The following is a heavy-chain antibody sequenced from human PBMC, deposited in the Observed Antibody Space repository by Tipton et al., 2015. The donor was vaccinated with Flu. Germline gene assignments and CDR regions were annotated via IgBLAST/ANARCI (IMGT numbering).Heavy chain of an antibody. Sequence: SLRLSCAASGFTFSSYGMHWVRQAPGKGLEWVAVISYDGSNKYYADSVKGRFTISRDNSKNTLYLQMNSLRAEDTAVYYCVKGGYFYYGMDVWGQGTTVTVSS. CDR2: ISYDGSNK. CDR3: VKGGYFYYGMDV. D-gene: IGHD2-15*01. V-gene: IGHV3-30*18. J-gene: IGHJ6*02. CDR1: GFTFSSYG.